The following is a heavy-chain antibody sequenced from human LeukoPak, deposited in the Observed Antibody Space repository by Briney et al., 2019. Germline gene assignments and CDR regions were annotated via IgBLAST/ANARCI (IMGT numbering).Heavy chain of an antibody. CDR2: VSTSGTTI. Sequence: GGSLRLSCAGSGFTFSNYGMNWVRQAPGKGLECVSYVSTSGTTIYYADSVKGRFTISRDNAKNSLYLQMNSLRAEDTAVYYCALGYCSGGSCYYYYYGMDVWGQGTTVTVSS. D-gene: IGHD2-15*01. CDR3: ALGYCSGGSCYYYYYGMDV. J-gene: IGHJ6*02. CDR1: GFTFSNYG. V-gene: IGHV3-48*01.